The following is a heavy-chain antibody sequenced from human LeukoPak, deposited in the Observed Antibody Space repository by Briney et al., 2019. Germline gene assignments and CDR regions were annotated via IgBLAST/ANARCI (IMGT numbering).Heavy chain of an antibody. J-gene: IGHJ3*02. D-gene: IGHD3-22*01. CDR3: ARDSKGYYDSSGADAFDI. CDR1: GYTFTSYY. CDR2: IIPIFGTA. V-gene: IGHV1-69*13. Sequence: SVKVSCKASGYTFTSYYMHWVRQAPGQGLEWMGGIIPIFGTANYAQKFQGRVTITADESTSTAYMELSSLRSEDTAVYYCARDSKGYYDSSGADAFDIWGQGTMVTVSS.